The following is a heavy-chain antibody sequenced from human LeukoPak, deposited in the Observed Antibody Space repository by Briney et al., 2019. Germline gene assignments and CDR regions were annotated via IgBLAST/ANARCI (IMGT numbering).Heavy chain of an antibody. CDR2: IYYSGST. V-gene: IGHV4-59*01. CDR1: GGSFSGYY. J-gene: IGHJ4*02. D-gene: IGHD3-22*01. Sequence: TSETLSLTCAVYGGSFSGYYWSWIRQPPGKGLEWIGYIYYSGSTNYNPSLKSRVTISVDTSKNQFSLKLSSVTAADTAVYYCARVFKGYYDSSGYWTGNYYYYFDYWGQGTLVTVSS. CDR3: ARVFKGYYDSSGYWTGNYYYYFDY.